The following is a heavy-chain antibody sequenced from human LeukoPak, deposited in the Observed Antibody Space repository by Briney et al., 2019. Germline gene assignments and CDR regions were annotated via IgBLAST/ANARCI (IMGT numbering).Heavy chain of an antibody. CDR3: ARTTIVTRSAWFDP. V-gene: IGHV4-4*09. D-gene: IGHD4-11*01. CDR2: IYGSGST. Sequence: SETLSVTCTVSGASISSNYWSWIRQPRGKGLEWIGYIYGSGSTNYYPPLKSRVTISGDTSKNQVSLKLSFVTAADTALYFCARTTIVTRSAWFDPWGQGTLVTVSS. J-gene: IGHJ5*02. CDR1: GASISSNY.